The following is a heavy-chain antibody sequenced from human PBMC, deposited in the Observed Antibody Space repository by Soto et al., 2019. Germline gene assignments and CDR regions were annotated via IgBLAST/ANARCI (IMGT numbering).Heavy chain of an antibody. D-gene: IGHD6-19*01. CDR3: ARVSDCGWYSWGY. CDR2: INTYNGNT. CDR1: GYTFTNYG. J-gene: IGHJ4*02. Sequence: QVQLVQSGTEVKRPGASVKVSCKASGYTFTNYGISWVRQAPGPGLEWMGWINTYNGNTNYAQKLQGRVTLTTDTSTSTAYMELRSLRSDDTAVYYCARVSDCGWYSWGYWGQGTLVTVSS. V-gene: IGHV1-18*01.